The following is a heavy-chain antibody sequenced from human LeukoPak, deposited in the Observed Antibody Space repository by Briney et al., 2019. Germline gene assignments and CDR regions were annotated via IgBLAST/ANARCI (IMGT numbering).Heavy chain of an antibody. CDR3: AKAALRYQLLSSLDY. V-gene: IGHV3-23*01. CDR2: ISGSGAST. Sequence: PGGSLILSCAASGFTFSSYAMNWARQAPGKGLEWVSAISGSGASTYYADSVKGRFTISRDNSKNTLYLQMNSLRAEDTAIYYCAKAALRYQLLSSLDYWGQGTLVTVSS. CDR1: GFTFSSYA. J-gene: IGHJ4*02. D-gene: IGHD2-2*01.